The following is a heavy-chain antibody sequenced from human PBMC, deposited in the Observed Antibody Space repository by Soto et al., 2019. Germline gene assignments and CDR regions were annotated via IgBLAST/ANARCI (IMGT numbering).Heavy chain of an antibody. Sequence: QVQLVQSGAEVRTPGASVKVSCKASGYTFTSYDINWVRQATGQGPEWMGWMNPDSGNTGYVQKFQGRVTMTRNTGTSTAYMELSSLRSDDPAVYYCARSVCGSNVNFDYWGQGTLVTVSS. CDR3: ARSVCGSNVNFDY. D-gene: IGHD3-10*01. J-gene: IGHJ4*02. CDR1: GYTFTSYD. CDR2: MNPDSGNT. V-gene: IGHV1-8*01.